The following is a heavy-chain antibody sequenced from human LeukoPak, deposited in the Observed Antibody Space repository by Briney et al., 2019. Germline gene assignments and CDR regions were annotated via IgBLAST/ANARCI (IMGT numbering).Heavy chain of an antibody. J-gene: IGHJ4*02. CDR1: GAPLTPDY. CDR3: ARVNSSGIQIDY. D-gene: IGHD3-22*01. V-gene: IGHV4-59*01. CDR2: IYYSGST. Sequence: SETLSLTCTLPGAPLTPDYWTWTGQPPGKGLEWIGYIYYSGSTNYNPSLKSRVTISVDASKNQFSLKLISETPGDAAVYYCARVNSSGIQIDYWGQGTLVTVSS.